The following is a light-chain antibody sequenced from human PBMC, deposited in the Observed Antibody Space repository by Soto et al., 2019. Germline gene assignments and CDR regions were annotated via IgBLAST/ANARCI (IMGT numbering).Light chain of an antibody. J-gene: IGKJ1*01. Sequence: EIVMTQSPATLSVSPGERVTLSCRASQSVNSNLAWYQQKPGQAPRLLIYGASTRATGIPARFSGSGSGTEFTLTINSLQSEDFAVYYCQQCHDWPPWTFGQGTKVEIK. CDR3: QQCHDWPPWT. V-gene: IGKV3-15*01. CDR2: GAS. CDR1: QSVNSN.